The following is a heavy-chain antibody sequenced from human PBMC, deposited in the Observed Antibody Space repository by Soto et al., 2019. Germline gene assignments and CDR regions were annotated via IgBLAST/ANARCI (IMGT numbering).Heavy chain of an antibody. J-gene: IGHJ3*01. CDR3: AGGVRGTATSVLDPFQL. V-gene: IGHV4-34*01. CDR1: GVFVTSGCYY. D-gene: IGHD2-21*02. Sequence: PSEPLSPPSLVYGVFVTSGCYYGSWIRQPPGKGLEGMGEMSHSGGTHFNPSLKSRVTIPVDTSKNQFTWKMSSVPPPATALFNCAGGVRGTATSVLDPFQLWGPGKMVTGS. CDR2: MSHSGGT.